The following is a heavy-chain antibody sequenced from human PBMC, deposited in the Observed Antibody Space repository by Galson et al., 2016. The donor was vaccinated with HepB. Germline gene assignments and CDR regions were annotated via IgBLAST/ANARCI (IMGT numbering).Heavy chain of an antibody. D-gene: IGHD3-22*01. J-gene: IGHJ6*02. CDR3: ARDAAYYDPTVHSDGMDV. V-gene: IGHV3-33*01. CDR2: IWYDGSNK. CDR1: GFTFSNCG. Sequence: SLRLSCAASGFTFSNCGMHWVRQAPGKGLEWVAVIWYDGSNKYYIDSVKGRFTISRDNSKNTLYLQMDSLRADDTAVYYCARDAAYYDPTVHSDGMDVWGQGTTVTVSS.